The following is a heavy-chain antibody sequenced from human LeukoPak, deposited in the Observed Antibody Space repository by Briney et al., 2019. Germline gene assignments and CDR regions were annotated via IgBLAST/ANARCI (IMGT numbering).Heavy chain of an antibody. Sequence: ASVKVSCKASGYTFTSYYMHWVRQAPGQGLEWMGRINPNNGGTHYAQTFQGRVTMTRDTSISTAYMELSRLRFDDTAVYYCYLEGVPVTGTSYYWGQGTLVTVSS. CDR3: YLEGVPVTGTSYY. J-gene: IGHJ4*02. V-gene: IGHV1-2*06. D-gene: IGHD6-19*01. CDR2: INPNNGGT. CDR1: GYTFTSYY.